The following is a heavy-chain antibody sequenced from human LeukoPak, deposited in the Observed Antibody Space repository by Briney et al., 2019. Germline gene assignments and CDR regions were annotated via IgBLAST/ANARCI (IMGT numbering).Heavy chain of an antibody. Sequence: GGSLRLSCAASGFTASSNYMSWVRQAPGKGLEWVSVIYSGGSTYYADSVKGRFTISRDNSKNTLYLQMNSLRAEDTAVYYCARTGVSGSYDSSGWFPQYFQHWGQGTLVTVSS. V-gene: IGHV3-66*01. CDR2: IYSGGST. D-gene: IGHD6-19*01. CDR1: GFTASSNY. CDR3: ARTGVSGSYDSSGWFPQYFQH. J-gene: IGHJ1*01.